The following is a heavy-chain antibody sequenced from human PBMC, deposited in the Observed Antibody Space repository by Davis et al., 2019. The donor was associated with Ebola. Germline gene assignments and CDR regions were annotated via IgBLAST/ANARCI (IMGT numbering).Heavy chain of an antibody. J-gene: IGHJ6*02. D-gene: IGHD5-12*01. Sequence: ASVKVSCKASGYTFTSYGISWVRQAPGQGLEWMGWISAYNGNTNYPQKLQGRVTMTTDTSTSTAYMELRSLRSDDTAVYYCARDGRGYSGYNAPQGERNYYYYGMDVWGQGTTVTVSS. CDR1: GYTFTSYG. CDR3: ARDGRGYSGYNAPQGERNYYYYGMDV. CDR2: ISAYNGNT. V-gene: IGHV1-18*01.